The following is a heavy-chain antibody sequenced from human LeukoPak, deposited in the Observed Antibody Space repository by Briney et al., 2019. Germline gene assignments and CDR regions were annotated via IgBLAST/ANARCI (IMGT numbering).Heavy chain of an antibody. D-gene: IGHD3-3*01. CDR1: GFTFSSYW. J-gene: IGHJ4*02. V-gene: IGHV3-74*01. CDR3: ARGDDFWSGYSFDY. CDR2: INSDGGST. Sequence: GGSLRLSCAASGFTFSSYWMHWVRHAPGKGLVWVSRINSDGGSTSYADSVKGRFTISRDNAKNTLYLQMNSLRAEDTAVYYCARGDDFWSGYSFDYWGQGTLVTVSS.